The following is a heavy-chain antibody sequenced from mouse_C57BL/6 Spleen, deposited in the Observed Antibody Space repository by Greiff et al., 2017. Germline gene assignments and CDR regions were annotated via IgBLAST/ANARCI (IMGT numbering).Heavy chain of an antibody. Sequence: QVQLQQSGPELVKPGASVKISCKASGYAFSSSWMNWVKQRPGTGLEWIGRIYPGDGDPNYNGKFKGKATLTADKSSSTAYMQLSSLTSEDSAVYFCARWGDYSSLLDYWGQGTTLTVSS. D-gene: IGHD2-13*01. CDR2: IYPGDGDP. CDR1: GYAFSSSW. CDR3: ARWGDYSSLLDY. J-gene: IGHJ2*01. V-gene: IGHV1-82*01.